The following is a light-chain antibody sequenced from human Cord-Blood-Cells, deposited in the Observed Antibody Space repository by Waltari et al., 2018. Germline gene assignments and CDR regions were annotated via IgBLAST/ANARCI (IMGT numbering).Light chain of an antibody. Sequence: DIVMTQSPLSLPVTPGEPDSISCRSSQSLLHSNGYNSLDWYLQKPGQSPQLLIYLGSNRASGVPDRFSGSGSGTDFTLKISRVEAEDVGVYYCMQALQTPFTFGPGTKVDIK. CDR2: LGS. J-gene: IGKJ3*01. V-gene: IGKV2-28*01. CDR3: MQALQTPFT. CDR1: QSLLHSNGYNS.